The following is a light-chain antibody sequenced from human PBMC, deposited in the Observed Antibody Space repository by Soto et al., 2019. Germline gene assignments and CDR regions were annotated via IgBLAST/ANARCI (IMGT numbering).Light chain of an antibody. Sequence: QSALTQPPSASGSPGQSVAISCTGTSSDVGGYNYVSWYQQHPGKAPKLMIYEVNKRPSGVPDRFSGSKSGTSATLGITGLQTGDEADYYCGTWDSSLSAVVFGGGTKVTVL. CDR3: GTWDSSLSAVV. J-gene: IGLJ2*01. CDR2: EVN. V-gene: IGLV2-8*01. CDR1: SSDVGGYNY.